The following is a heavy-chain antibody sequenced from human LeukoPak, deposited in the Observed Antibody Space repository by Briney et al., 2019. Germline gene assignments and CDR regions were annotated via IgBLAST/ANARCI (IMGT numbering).Heavy chain of an antibody. Sequence: SETLSLTCTVSGGSISPYYWSWIRQPPGKGLEWIGYIYYSGTTNYNPSLKSRVTMSVDTSNNHLSLRLTSVTAADTALYYCARHSYNYYGLDVWGQGTTTTVSS. CDR3: ARHSYNYYGLDV. V-gene: IGHV4-59*08. CDR2: IYYSGTT. J-gene: IGHJ6*02. CDR1: GGSISPYY.